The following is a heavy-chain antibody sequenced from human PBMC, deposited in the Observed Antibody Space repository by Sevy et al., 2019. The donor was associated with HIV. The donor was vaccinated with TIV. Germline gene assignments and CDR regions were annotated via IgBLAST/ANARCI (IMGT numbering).Heavy chain of an antibody. D-gene: IGHD6-19*01. CDR3: AAADSYSSGWYPNYAMDV. J-gene: IGHJ6*02. CDR1: GFTFTSSA. CDR2: IVVGYGNT. Sequence: ASVKVSCKASGFTFTSSAMQWVRQARGQRLEWIGWIVVGYGNTNYAQKFRERVTITRDMSTSTAYMELSSLRSEDTAVYYFAAADSYSSGWYPNYAMDVWGQGTTVTVSS. V-gene: IGHV1-58*02.